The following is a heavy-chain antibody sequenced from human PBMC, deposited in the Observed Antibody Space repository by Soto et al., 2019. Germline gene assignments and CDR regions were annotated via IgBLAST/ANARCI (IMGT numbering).Heavy chain of an antibody. CDR1: GGSFSGYY. J-gene: IGHJ3*02. Sequence: QVQLQQWGAGLLKPSETLSLTCAVYGGSFSGYYWSWIRQPPGKGLEWIGEINHSGSTNYNPSLKSRVTISVDTSKNQFSLKLCSVTAADTAVYYCARAWRRHDAFDIWGQGTMVTVSS. CDR3: ARAWRRHDAFDI. CDR2: INHSGST. V-gene: IGHV4-34*01.